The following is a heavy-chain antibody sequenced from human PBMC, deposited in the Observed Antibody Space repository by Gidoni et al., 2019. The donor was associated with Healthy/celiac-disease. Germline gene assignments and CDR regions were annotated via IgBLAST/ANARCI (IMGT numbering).Heavy chain of an antibody. CDR2: IYHSGST. CDR3: AQSYGDKAFDI. J-gene: IGHJ3*02. V-gene: IGHV4-38-2*01. D-gene: IGHD4-17*01. Sequence: QVQLQESGPGLVKPSETLSLTCAVSGYSISSGYYWGWIRQPPGKGLEWIGSIYHSGSTYYNPSLKSRVTISVDTSKNQFSLKLSSVTAADTAVYYCAQSYGDKAFDIWGQGTMVTVSS. CDR1: GYSISSGYY.